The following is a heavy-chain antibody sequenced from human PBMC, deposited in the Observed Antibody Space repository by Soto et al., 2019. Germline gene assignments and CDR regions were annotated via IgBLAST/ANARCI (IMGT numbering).Heavy chain of an antibody. CDR3: AVQTEGY. J-gene: IGHJ4*02. CDR1: GFTFSSFG. Sequence: EVQLLESGGGLVQPGGSLRLSCAASGFTFSSFGMSWVRQAPGKGLEWVSSISGSGDSTYHADSVKGRFTISSDSSKNTLYLQLNSLRAEDTAVYYCAVQTEGYRGQGTLVTVSS. V-gene: IGHV3-23*01. CDR2: ISGSGDST.